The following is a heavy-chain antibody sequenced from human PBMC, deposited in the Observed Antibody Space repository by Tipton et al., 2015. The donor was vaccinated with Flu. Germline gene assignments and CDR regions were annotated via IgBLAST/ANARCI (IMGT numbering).Heavy chain of an antibody. CDR3: ARAIAGADSL. J-gene: IGHJ4*02. D-gene: IGHD1-26*01. V-gene: IGHV3-33*01. Sequence: SGFAFTSYGMHWVRQAPGRGLEWVAFIWYDGSKTYYEDSVKGRFTISRDDSKNTLYLQMNSLRAEDTAVYYCARAIAGADSLWGQGTLVTVSS. CDR1: GFAFTSYG. CDR2: IWYDGSKT.